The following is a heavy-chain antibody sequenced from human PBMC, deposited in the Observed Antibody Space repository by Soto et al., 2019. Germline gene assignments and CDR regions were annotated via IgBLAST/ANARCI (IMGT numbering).Heavy chain of an antibody. CDR2: IYYSGST. J-gene: IGHJ4*02. Sequence: SETLSLTCTVSGGSISSYYWGWIRQPPGKGLEWIGSIYYSGSTYYNPSLKSRVTISVDTSKNQFSLKLSSVTAADTAVYYCARLSRGQILRPPYWGQGTLVTVSS. CDR1: GGSISSYY. V-gene: IGHV4-39*01. CDR3: ARLSRGQILRPPY. D-gene: IGHD6-19*01.